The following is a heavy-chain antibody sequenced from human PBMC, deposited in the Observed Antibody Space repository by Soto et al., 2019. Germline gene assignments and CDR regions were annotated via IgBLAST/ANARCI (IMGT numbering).Heavy chain of an antibody. V-gene: IGHV3-30-3*01. J-gene: IGHJ6*02. Sequence: PGGSLRLSCAASGFIFSSYSMNWVRQAPGKGLDWVAVISYDGSNRYYADPVKGRFTISRDNSKNTLYLQMNSLRAEDTAVYYCPRGSAQQMYYFGMDVWGQGTTVTVSS. CDR2: ISYDGSNR. D-gene: IGHD6-13*01. CDR3: PRGSAQQMYYFGMDV. CDR1: GFIFSSYS.